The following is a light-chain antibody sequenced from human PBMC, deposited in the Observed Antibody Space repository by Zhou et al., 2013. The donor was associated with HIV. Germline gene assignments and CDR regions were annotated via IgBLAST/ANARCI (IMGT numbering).Light chain of an antibody. CDR3: QQFHTYPLT. CDR2: GAS. Sequence: EIVMTQSPATLSVSPGESATLSCRSSQSVSSHLAWYQQKPGQTPRLLIYGASTRATGIPARFSGSGSGTDFTLTISNLQPEDFATYYCQQFHTYPLTFGQGTRLEIK. V-gene: IGKV3-15*01. J-gene: IGKJ5*01. CDR1: QSVSSH.